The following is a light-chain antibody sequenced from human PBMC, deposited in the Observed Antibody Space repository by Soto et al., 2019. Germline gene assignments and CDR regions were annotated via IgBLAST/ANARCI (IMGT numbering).Light chain of an antibody. CDR1: QSVSSY. J-gene: IGKJ1*01. CDR3: QQRSS. CDR2: DAS. V-gene: IGKV3-11*01. Sequence: EIVLTQSPATLSLSPGDRATLSCRASQSVSSYLAWYQQKPGQAPRLLIYDASNKATGIPARFSGSGSGTDFTLTSSGLGPEDFAVYYCQQRSSFGQGTKVEIK.